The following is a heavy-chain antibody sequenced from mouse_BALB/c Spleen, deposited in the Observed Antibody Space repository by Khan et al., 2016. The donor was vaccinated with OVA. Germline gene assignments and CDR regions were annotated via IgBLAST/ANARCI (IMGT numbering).Heavy chain of an antibody. CDR1: GYKFTDYV. CDR3: ARIYDDDGAWFVY. J-gene: IGHJ3*01. D-gene: IGHD2-4*01. V-gene: IGHV1-81*01. Sequence: QVQLQQSGPELVKPGASVKMSCKASGYKFTDYVISWVKQRTGQGLEWIGDIYPGSATTHYNERFEGKATLTADKSSNTAYMQFRSLPSEDSAVYFCARIYDDDGAWFVYWGQGTLVTVSA. CDR2: IYPGSATT.